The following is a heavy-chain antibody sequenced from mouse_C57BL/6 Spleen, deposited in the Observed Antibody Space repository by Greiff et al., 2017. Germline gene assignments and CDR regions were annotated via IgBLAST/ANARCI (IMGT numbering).Heavy chain of an antibody. D-gene: IGHD1-1*01. J-gene: IGHJ4*01. V-gene: IGHV1-72*01. CDR1: GYTFTSYW. CDR2: IDPNSGGT. Sequence: QVQLQQPGAELVKPGASVKLSCKASGYTFTSYWMHWVKQRPGRGLEWIGRIDPNSGGTKYNEKFKSKATLTVDKPSSTAYMQLSSPTSEDSAVYYCARSDYYGRRAMDYWGQGTSVTVSS. CDR3: ARSDYYGRRAMDY.